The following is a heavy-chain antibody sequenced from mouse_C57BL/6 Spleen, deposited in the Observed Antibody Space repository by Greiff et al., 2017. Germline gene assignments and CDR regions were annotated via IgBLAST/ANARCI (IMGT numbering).Heavy chain of an antibody. Sequence: EVMLVESGGGLVKPGGSLKLSCAASGFTFSSYAMSWVRQTPEKRLEWVATISDGGSYTYYPDNVKGRFTISRDNAKNNLYLQMSHLKSEDTAMYYCARGLLGFDYWGQGTTLTVSS. V-gene: IGHV5-4*03. CDR3: ARGLLGFDY. J-gene: IGHJ2*01. D-gene: IGHD2-10*01. CDR2: ISDGGSYT. CDR1: GFTFSSYA.